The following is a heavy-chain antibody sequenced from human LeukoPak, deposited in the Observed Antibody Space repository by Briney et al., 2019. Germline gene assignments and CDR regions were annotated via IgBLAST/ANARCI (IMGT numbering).Heavy chain of an antibody. J-gene: IGHJ5*02. CDR3: ARDARFYCDRSGYYYPLWFDP. Sequence: ASVKVSCKASGYTFTSYYMHWVRQAPGQGLEWMGIINPSGGSTSYAQEFQGRVTMTRDTSTSTVYMELSSLRSEDTAVYYCARDARFYCDRSGYYYPLWFDPWGQGTLVTVSS. D-gene: IGHD3-22*01. CDR1: GYTFTSYY. V-gene: IGHV1-46*01. CDR2: INPSGGST.